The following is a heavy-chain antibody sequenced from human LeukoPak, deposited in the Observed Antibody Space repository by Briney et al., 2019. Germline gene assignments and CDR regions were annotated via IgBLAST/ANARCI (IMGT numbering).Heavy chain of an antibody. J-gene: IGHJ4*02. CDR2: IYYSGST. CDR3: AGTYDFWSGTPFDY. Sequence: PSETLSLTCTVSGGSISSSSYYWGWIRQPPGKGLEWIGSIYYSGSTYYNPSLKSRVTISVDTSKNQFSLKLSSVTAADTAVYYCAGTYDFWSGTPFDYWGQGTLVTVSS. V-gene: IGHV4-39*01. D-gene: IGHD3-3*01. CDR1: GGSISSSSYY.